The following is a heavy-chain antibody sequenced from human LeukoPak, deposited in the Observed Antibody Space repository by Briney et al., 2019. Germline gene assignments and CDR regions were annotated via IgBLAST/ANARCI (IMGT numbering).Heavy chain of an antibody. D-gene: IGHD3-22*01. CDR1: DYTFTNYG. CDR3: ARDYYDSSGYYYVFAY. Sequence: ASVTVSCTASDYTFTNYGISWVRQAPGQGLEWMGWISAYNGNTNQAQKLQGRVTMTTDTSTRTAYMELRSLRADDTDVYYCARDYYDSSGYYYVFAYWGQGTLVTVSS. V-gene: IGHV1-18*01. J-gene: IGHJ4*02. CDR2: ISAYNGNT.